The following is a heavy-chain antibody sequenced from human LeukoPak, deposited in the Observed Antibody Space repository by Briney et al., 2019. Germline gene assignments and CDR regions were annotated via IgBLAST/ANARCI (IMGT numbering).Heavy chain of an antibody. CDR2: IYPGDSDT. D-gene: IGHD3-10*01. J-gene: IGHJ5*02. CDR1: GYRFTSYW. Sequence: GESLKISGKGSGYRFTSYWIGWVRQMPGKGLEWMGIIYPGDSDTRYSPSFQGQVTISADKSISTAYLQWSSLKASDTAMYYCARGIYGSGSYYNVFDWFDPWGQGTLVTVSS. V-gene: IGHV5-51*01. CDR3: ARGIYGSGSYYNVFDWFDP.